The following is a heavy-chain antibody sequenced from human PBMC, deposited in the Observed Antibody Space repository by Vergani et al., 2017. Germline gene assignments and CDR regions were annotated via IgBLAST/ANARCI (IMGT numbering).Heavy chain of an antibody. V-gene: IGHV3-53*04. D-gene: IGHD5-12*01. CDR1: GFTVSSNY. CDR3: ARDRVNIVXTTTYYYYYYGMDV. Sequence: EVQLVESGGGLVQPGGSLRLSCAASGFTVSSNYMSWVRQAPGKGLEWVSVIYSGGSTYYADSVKGRFTISRHNSKNTLYFQMNSLRAEDTAVYYCARDRVNIVXTTTYYYYYYGMDVWGQGTTVTVSS. J-gene: IGHJ6*02. CDR2: IYSGGST.